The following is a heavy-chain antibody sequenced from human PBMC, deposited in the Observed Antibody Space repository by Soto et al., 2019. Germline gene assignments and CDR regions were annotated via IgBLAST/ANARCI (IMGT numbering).Heavy chain of an antibody. D-gene: IGHD3-16*01. CDR1: GGSISSYY. J-gene: IGHJ5*02. CDR3: ARGGRHTRKNWFDP. V-gene: IGHV4-59*01. Sequence: SETLSLTCTVSGGSISSYYWSWIRQPPGKGLEWIGYIYYSGSTNYNPSLKSRVNISVDTSKNQFSLKLSTVTAADTAVYYCARGGRHTRKNWFDPWGQGTLVTVSS. CDR2: IYYSGST.